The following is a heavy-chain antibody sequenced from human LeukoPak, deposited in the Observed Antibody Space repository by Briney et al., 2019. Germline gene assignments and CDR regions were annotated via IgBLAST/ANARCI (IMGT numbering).Heavy chain of an antibody. CDR3: IGSTGWVGQ. CDR1: GFPFSSYS. Sequence: QPGGSLRLSCAASGFPFSSYSMTWVRQAPGKGLEWVANIKPDGTTKFYVDSVKGRFTISRDNAKNTLYLQIGSLRAEDTAIYYCIGSTGWVGQWGQGTLVTVSS. J-gene: IGHJ4*02. CDR2: IKPDGTTK. D-gene: IGHD6-19*01. V-gene: IGHV3-7*01.